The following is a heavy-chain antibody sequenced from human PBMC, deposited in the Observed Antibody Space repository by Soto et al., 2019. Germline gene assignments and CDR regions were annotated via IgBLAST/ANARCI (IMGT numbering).Heavy chain of an antibody. CDR2: ISSSSSYI. D-gene: IGHD6-19*01. CDR1: GFTFSSYS. V-gene: IGHV3-21*01. J-gene: IGHJ6*03. CDR3: ARAASGVAVAGTWYYYYMDV. Sequence: EVQLVESGGGLVKPGGSLRLSCAASGFTFSSYSMNWVRQAPGKGLEWVSSISSSSSYIYYADSVKGRFTISRDNAKNSLYLKMNSLRAEDTAVYYCARAASGVAVAGTWYYYYMDVWGKGTTVTVSS.